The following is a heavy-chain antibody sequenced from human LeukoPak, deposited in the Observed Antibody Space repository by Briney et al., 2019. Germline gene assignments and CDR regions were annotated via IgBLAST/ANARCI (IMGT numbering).Heavy chain of an antibody. CDR2: ISPSGGIT. CDR1: GFTFSSHG. D-gene: IGHD3/OR15-3a*01. J-gene: IGHJ5*02. Sequence: PGGSLRLSCVGSGFTFSSHGMNWVHQAPGKGLEWVSGISPSGGITYYTDSVKGRFTISRDNSKNTQSLQMNSLRAEDTAVYYCARDRTNNCFDPWGQGTLVTVSS. V-gene: IGHV3-23*01. CDR3: ARDRTNNCFDP.